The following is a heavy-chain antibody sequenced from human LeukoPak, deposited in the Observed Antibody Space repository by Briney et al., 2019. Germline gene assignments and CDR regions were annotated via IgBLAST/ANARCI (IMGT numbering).Heavy chain of an antibody. D-gene: IGHD6-19*01. CDR1: GYSFTSYW. Sequence: GESLKISCKGSGYSFTSYWIGWVRQMPGKGLEWMGIIYPGDSDTRYSPSFQGQVTISADKSISTAYLRWSSLKASDTAMYYCARLSSSGWYFYYGMDVWGKGTTVTVSS. CDR3: ARLSSSGWYFYYGMDV. V-gene: IGHV5-51*01. J-gene: IGHJ6*04. CDR2: IYPGDSDT.